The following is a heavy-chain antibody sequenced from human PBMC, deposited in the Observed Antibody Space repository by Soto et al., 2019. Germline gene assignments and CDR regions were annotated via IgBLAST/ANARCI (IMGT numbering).Heavy chain of an antibody. Sequence: EVQLVESGGGLVQPGGSLRLSCAASGFTFSSYWMHWVRQAPGKGLVWVSRINGDGGSTTYADSVKARFTISRDNAKNTLYLQMNGLRADDTAVYYCARGFGQQVMGWFDPWGQGTLVTVSS. CDR2: INGDGGST. D-gene: IGHD6-13*01. CDR3: ARGFGQQVMGWFDP. J-gene: IGHJ5*02. V-gene: IGHV3-74*01. CDR1: GFTFSSYW.